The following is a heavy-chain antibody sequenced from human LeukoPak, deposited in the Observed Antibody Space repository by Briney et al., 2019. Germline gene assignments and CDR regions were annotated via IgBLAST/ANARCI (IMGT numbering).Heavy chain of an antibody. J-gene: IGHJ3*02. CDR1: DVSIKNYY. CDR2: IYYSGST. V-gene: IGHV4-59*08. Sequence: SETLSLTCTVSDVSIKNYYWSWIRQPPGKGLEWIGYIYYSGSTNYNPSLKSRVTISVDTSKNQFSLKLSSVTAADTAVYYCARLDRGRAFDIWGQGTMVTVSS. CDR3: ARLDRGRAFDI. D-gene: IGHD3-22*01.